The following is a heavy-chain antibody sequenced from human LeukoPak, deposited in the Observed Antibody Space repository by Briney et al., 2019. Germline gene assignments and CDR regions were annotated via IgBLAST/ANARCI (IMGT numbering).Heavy chain of an antibody. CDR2: IKQDGSEK. CDR1: GFTFSNYW. CDR3: ARVDSSSLTQDY. Sequence: GGSLRLSCAASGFTFSNYWMSWVRQAPGKGLERVANIKQDGSEKYYVDSVKGRFTISRDNAKNSLFLQMNSLRAEDTAVYYCARVDSSSLTQDYWGQGILVIVSS. D-gene: IGHD6-13*01. J-gene: IGHJ4*02. V-gene: IGHV3-7*01.